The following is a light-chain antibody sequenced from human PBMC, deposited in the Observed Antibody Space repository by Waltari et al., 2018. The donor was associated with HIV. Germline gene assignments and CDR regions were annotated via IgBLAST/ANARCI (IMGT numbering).Light chain of an antibody. J-gene: IGLJ2*01. CDR2: EGN. V-gene: IGLV2-23*03. CDR1: SSDVGTYSF. CDR3: SSYTSFSTVL. Sequence: QPALPQPAPCSGSPGQSSTIWCTGSSSDVGTYSFVSWYQHHPGKAPKLMIFEGNKRPSGVSNRFSGSKSGNTASLTSSGLQAEDDADYYCSSYTSFSTVLFGGGTKLTVL.